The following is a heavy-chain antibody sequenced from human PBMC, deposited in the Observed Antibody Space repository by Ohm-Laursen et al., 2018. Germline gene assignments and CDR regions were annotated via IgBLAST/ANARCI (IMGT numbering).Heavy chain of an antibody. Sequence: GASVKVSCKASGGTFSSYAISWVRQAPGQGLEWMGRIIPILGIANYAQKFQGRVTMTRDTSTSTVYMELSSLRSEDTAVYYCARELDATYYDFWSGSDYWGQGTLVTVSS. J-gene: IGHJ4*02. CDR2: IIPILGIA. V-gene: IGHV1-69*04. CDR1: GGTFSSYA. D-gene: IGHD3-3*01. CDR3: ARELDATYYDFWSGSDY.